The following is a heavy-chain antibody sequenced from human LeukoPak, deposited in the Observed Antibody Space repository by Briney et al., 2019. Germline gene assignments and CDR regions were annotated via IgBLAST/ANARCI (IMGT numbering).Heavy chain of an antibody. D-gene: IGHD5-24*01. Sequence: PGGSLRLSCAASGFTFSSYGMHWVRQAPGKGLEGVAFIWYDGSNKYYADSVKGRFTISRDNSKKTLYLQMNSLRAEDTAVYYCAKDKMATTYYFDCWGQGTLVTVSS. CDR3: AKDKMATTYYFDC. J-gene: IGHJ4*02. V-gene: IGHV3-30*02. CDR2: IWYDGSNK. CDR1: GFTFSSYG.